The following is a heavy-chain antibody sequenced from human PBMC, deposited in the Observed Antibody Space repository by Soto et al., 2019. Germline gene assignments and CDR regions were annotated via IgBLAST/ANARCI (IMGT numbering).Heavy chain of an antibody. CDR3: ARLRAYYGMDV. V-gene: IGHV5-10-1*01. J-gene: IGHJ6*02. CDR2: IDPSDSYT. CDR1: GYRVTSYW. Sequence: PGEALKSSLKGSGYRVTSYWISWVRQMPGKGLEWMGRIDPSDSYTNYSPSFQGHVTISADKSISTAYLQWSSLKASDTAMYYCARLRAYYGMDVWGQGTTVTVSS.